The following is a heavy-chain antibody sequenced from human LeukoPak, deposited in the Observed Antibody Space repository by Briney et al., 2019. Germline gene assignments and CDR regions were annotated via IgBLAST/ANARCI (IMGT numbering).Heavy chain of an antibody. V-gene: IGHV1-2*02. CDR3: ARVSSDYGGNPRAFDI. J-gene: IGHJ3*02. Sequence: GASVKVSCKASGYTFTGYYMHWVRQAPGQGLEWMGWINPNSGGTNYAQKFQGRVTMTRDTSISTAYMELSRLRSDDTAVYYCARVSSDYGGNPRAFDIWGQGTMVTVSS. CDR2: INPNSGGT. D-gene: IGHD4-23*01. CDR1: GYTFTGYY.